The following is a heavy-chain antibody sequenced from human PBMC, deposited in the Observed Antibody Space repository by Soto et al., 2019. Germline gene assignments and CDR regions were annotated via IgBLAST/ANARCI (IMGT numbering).Heavy chain of an antibody. J-gene: IGHJ4*02. D-gene: IGHD6-13*01. CDR3: AFPATADFDY. CDR2: IYHSGTT. V-gene: IGHV4-4*02. CDR1: GGSINSTNW. Sequence: QVQLQESGPGLVKPSGTLSLTCAVSGGSINSTNWWTWVRQSPGRGLEWIGEIYHSGTTNYSPSLKSRVNIAVDMSTNHLSLTLISVTAADTAVYYCAFPATADFDYWGKGILVTVSS.